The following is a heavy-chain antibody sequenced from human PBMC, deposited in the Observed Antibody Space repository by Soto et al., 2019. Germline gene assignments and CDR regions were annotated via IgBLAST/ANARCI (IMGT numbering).Heavy chain of an antibody. CDR3: ARHYSSSLKWFDP. CDR2: IYYSGST. CDR1: GGSISSYY. V-gene: IGHV4-59*01. D-gene: IGHD6-13*01. Sequence: PSETLSLTCTVSGGSISSYYWSWIRQPPGKGLEWIGYIYYSGSTNYNPSLKSRVTISVDTSKNQFSLKLSSVTAADTAVYYCARHYSSSLKWFDPWGQGTLVTRLL. J-gene: IGHJ5*02.